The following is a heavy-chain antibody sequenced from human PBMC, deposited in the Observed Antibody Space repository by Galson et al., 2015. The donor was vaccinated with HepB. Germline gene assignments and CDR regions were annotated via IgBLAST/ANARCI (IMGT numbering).Heavy chain of an antibody. V-gene: IGHV3-23*01. J-gene: IGHJ4*02. CDR3: AKVEDRSPRSYFDY. Sequence: SLRLSCAASGFTFDNYAMSWVRQAPGKGLEWVSDISASGASTYYPDSVKGRFTVSRDNSKNMVYLQMNSLRAEDTAIYYCAKVEDRSPRSYFDYWGQGTLFTVSS. CDR2: ISASGAST. CDR1: GFTFDNYA. D-gene: IGHD1-26*01.